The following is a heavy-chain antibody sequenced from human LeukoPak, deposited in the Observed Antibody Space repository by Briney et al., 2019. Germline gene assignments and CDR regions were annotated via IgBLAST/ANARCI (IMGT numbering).Heavy chain of an antibody. J-gene: IGHJ4*02. Sequence: GGSLRLSCAASGFTFRNSWMTWVRQAPGKGLEWVANIRPDGGQEQYADSLEGRITISRDNVRNSLFLQLNSLRTEDTAVYFCATSSDWAFDHWGQGTLVAVSS. V-gene: IGHV3-7*01. CDR1: GFTFRNSW. CDR2: IRPDGGQE. CDR3: ATSSDWAFDH. D-gene: IGHD6-19*01.